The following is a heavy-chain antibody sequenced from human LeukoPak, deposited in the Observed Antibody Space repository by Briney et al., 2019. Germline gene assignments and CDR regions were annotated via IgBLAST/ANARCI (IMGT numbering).Heavy chain of an antibody. CDR1: GGSISSYY. D-gene: IGHD3-9*01. CDR3: ASTGRYFDPGYYYYMNV. J-gene: IGHJ6*03. V-gene: IGHV4-59*08. Sequence: SETLSLTCTVSGGSISSYYWSWIRQPPGKGLEWIGYIYYSGSTNYNPSLKSRVTISVDTSKNQFSLKLSSVTAADTAVYYCASTGRYFDPGYYYYMNVWGKGTTVTVSS. CDR2: IYYSGST.